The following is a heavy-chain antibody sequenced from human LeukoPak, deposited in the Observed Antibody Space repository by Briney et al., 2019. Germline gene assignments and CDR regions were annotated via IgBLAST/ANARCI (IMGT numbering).Heavy chain of an antibody. Sequence: GESLKISCKGSGYSFTSYWIGWVRQMPGEGLEWMGIIYPGDSDTTYSPSFQGQVTISADKSISTAYLQWSSLKASDTAMYYCARSQYSSILYYFDYWGQGTLVTVSS. CDR2: IYPGDSDT. D-gene: IGHD6-13*01. CDR3: ARSQYSSILYYFDY. V-gene: IGHV5-51*01. CDR1: GYSFTSYW. J-gene: IGHJ4*02.